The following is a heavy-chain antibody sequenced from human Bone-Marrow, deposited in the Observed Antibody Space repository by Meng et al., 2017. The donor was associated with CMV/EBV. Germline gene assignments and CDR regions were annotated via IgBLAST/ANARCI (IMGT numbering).Heavy chain of an antibody. CDR2: INPSGGST. CDR1: GYTFTSYY. CDR3: AGYSPPRDIVVVPATLQGRYYYGMDV. V-gene: IGHV1-46*01. J-gene: IGHJ6*02. Sequence: ASVKVSCKASGYTFTSYYMHWVRQAPGQGLEWMGIINPSGGSTSYAQKFQGRVTMTRDTSTSTVYMELSSLRSGDTAVYYCAGYSPPRDIVVVPATLQGRYYYGMDVWGQGTTVTVSS. D-gene: IGHD2-2*01.